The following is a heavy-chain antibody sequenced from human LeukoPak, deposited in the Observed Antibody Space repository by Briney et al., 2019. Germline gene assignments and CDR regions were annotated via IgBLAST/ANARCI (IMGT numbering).Heavy chain of an antibody. CDR2: ISGSGGST. CDR3: SKAGGSGSFYPIEY. D-gene: IGHD3-22*01. V-gene: IGHV3-23*01. J-gene: IGHJ4*02. Sequence: GGSLRLSCAASGFTFSSYAMSWVRQAPGKGLEWVSAISGSGGSTYYADSVKGRFTISRDNSKNTLYLQIVSLRADDTAVYYCSKAGGSGSFYPIEYWGQGTLVTVSS. CDR1: GFTFSSYA.